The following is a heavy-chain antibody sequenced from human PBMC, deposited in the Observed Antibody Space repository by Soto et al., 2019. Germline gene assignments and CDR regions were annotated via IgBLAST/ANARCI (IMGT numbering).Heavy chain of an antibody. Sequence: ASVKVSCKASGYTFTGYDMHWVRQAPGQRFDWMGWISPNCGDTNYAQKFQGWVTMTRDTSISTAYMELSRLRSDDTAVYYCARTHCSSISCYVGSWDYWGQGTLVTVSS. CDR3: ARTHCSSISCYVGSWDY. D-gene: IGHD2-2*01. V-gene: IGHV1-2*04. J-gene: IGHJ4*02. CDR2: ISPNCGDT. CDR1: GYTFTGYD.